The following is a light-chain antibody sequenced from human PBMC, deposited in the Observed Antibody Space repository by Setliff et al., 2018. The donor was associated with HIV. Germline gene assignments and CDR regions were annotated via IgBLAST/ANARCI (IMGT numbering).Light chain of an antibody. CDR2: DVN. Sequence: QSALTQPRSVSGSPGQTITLSCTGSTSDVGNYNYVSWYQQYPGKAPKLIIFDVNRRPSGVPDRFSGSKSQNTASLTISGLQPEDEADYYCCSYVGSYSYIFGTGTKVTV. J-gene: IGLJ1*01. CDR1: TSDVGNYNY. CDR3: CSYVGSYSYI. V-gene: IGLV2-11*01.